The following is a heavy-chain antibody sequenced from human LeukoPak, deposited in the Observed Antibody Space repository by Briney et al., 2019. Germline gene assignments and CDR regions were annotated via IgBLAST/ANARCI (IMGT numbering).Heavy chain of an antibody. J-gene: IGHJ4*02. V-gene: IGHV1-2*02. Sequence: ASVKVSCKASGYTFTGYYIHWVRQAPGQGLEWMGWINPNSGGTSYAQKFQGRVTMTRDTSISTAYMELSRLRSDDTAVFYCAVRTGDSFDYWGQGTPVTVSS. CDR2: INPNSGGT. CDR3: AVRTGDSFDY. D-gene: IGHD2-8*02. CDR1: GYTFTGYY.